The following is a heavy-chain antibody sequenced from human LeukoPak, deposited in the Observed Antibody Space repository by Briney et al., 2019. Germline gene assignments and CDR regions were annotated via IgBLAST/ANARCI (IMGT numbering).Heavy chain of an antibody. Sequence: SETLSLTCTVSGGSISSYYWSWIRQPPGKGLEWIGYIYYSGSTNYNPSLKSRVTISVDTSKNQFSLKLSSVTAADTAVYYCARAYCGGGCYRGWFDPWGQGTLVTVSS. D-gene: IGHD2-21*02. J-gene: IGHJ5*02. V-gene: IGHV4-59*01. CDR2: IYYSGST. CDR3: ARAYCGGGCYRGWFDP. CDR1: GGSISSYY.